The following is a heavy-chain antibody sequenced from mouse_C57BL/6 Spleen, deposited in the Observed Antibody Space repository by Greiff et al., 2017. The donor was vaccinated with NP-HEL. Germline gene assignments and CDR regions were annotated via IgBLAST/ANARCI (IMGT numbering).Heavy chain of an antibody. V-gene: IGHV1-80*01. D-gene: IGHD1-1*01. CDR2: FYPGDGVP. CDR3: ASSPDLLTTVYYAMDY. J-gene: IGHJ4*01. Sequence: VKLQESGAELVKPGASVKISCKASGYAFSSYWMNWVKQRPGKGLEWIGQFYPGDGVPTYIGKFKGKATLTADKPSSTAYMQLSSLTSEDSAVYFYASSPDLLTTVYYAMDYWGQGTSVTVSS. CDR1: GYAFSSYW.